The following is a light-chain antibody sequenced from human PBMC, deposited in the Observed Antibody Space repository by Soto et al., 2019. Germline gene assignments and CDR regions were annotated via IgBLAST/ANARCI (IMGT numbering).Light chain of an antibody. CDR3: HQYDSWT. CDR1: QTLRSGY. J-gene: IGKJ1*01. Sequence: EIVLTQSPGTLSLSPGDRATLSCRASQTLRSGYLAWYQHKPGQPPRLLIYDVSSRTPGTPDRFSGSGSGTDFALTISRLEPEDFAVYYCHQYDSWTFGQGTKVDIK. V-gene: IGKV3-20*01. CDR2: DVS.